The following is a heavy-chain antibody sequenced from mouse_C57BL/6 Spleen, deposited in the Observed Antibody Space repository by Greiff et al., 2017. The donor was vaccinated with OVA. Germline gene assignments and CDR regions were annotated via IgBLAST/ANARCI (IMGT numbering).Heavy chain of an antibody. CDR3: ARSDYYGNYGYAMDY. CDR2: INPGSGGT. D-gene: IGHD2-1*01. V-gene: IGHV1-54*01. J-gene: IGHJ4*01. CDR1: GYAFTNYL. Sequence: VQLQQSGAELVRPGTSVKVSCKASGYAFTNYLIEWVKQRPGQGLEWIGVINPGSGGTNYNEKFKGKATLTADKSSSTAYMQLSSLTSEDSAVYFCARSDYYGNYGYAMDYWGQGTSVTVSS.